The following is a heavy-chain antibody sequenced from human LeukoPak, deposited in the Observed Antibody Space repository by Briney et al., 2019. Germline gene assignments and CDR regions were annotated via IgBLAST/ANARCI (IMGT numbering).Heavy chain of an antibody. CDR1: GGSISSGSYY. D-gene: IGHD3-10*01. V-gene: IGHV4-39*07. CDR3: ARADPLWFGELSGAFDI. Sequence: SETLSLTCTVSGGSISSGSYYWGWIRRPPGKGLEWIGNNYYSGSTYYTPSLKSRVTISVDTSKNQFSLKLTSVTAADTAVYYCARADPLWFGELSGAFDIWGQGTMVTVSS. CDR2: NYYSGST. J-gene: IGHJ3*02.